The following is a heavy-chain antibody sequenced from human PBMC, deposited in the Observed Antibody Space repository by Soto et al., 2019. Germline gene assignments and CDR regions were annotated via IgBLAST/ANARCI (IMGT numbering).Heavy chain of an antibody. CDR3: SRHGMRKVFTNDIDI. J-gene: IGHJ3*02. CDR1: GYSFTSYW. Sequence: GESLKISCKGSGYSFTSYWIGWVRQMPGKGLEWMGIIYPGDSDTRYSPSFQGQVTISADKSISTAYLQWSSLKASDTAMYYCSRHGMRKVFTNDIDIRAQGTMVTVSS. V-gene: IGHV5-51*01. CDR2: IYPGDSDT. D-gene: IGHD2-8*01.